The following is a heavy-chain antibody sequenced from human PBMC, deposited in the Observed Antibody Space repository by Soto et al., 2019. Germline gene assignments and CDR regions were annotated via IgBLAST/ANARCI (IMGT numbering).Heavy chain of an antibody. CDR3: ARDWMGSSWYDY. CDR1: VYSLSSDV. J-gene: IGHJ4*02. V-gene: IGHV1-3*01. Sequence: ASVKVCCTAPVYSLSSDVVHWVRHAPGQRLEWMGWINAGNGNTKYSQKFQGRVTITRDTSASTAYMELSSLRSEDTAVYYCARDWMGSSWYDYWGQGTLVPVSS. D-gene: IGHD6-13*01. CDR2: INAGNGNT.